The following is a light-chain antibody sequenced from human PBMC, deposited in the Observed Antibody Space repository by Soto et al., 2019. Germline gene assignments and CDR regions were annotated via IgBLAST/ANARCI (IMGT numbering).Light chain of an antibody. Sequence: DAQMTQSPSSLSASVGDSVTITCRASQSIGTYLDCYQHKPGKAPKLLIYAASSLQSGVPSRFSGSGSWTDFTLTISSLQPDDFATDYCQESHSTFGQGTKLEIK. CDR2: AAS. J-gene: IGKJ2*01. CDR1: QSIGTY. CDR3: QESHST. V-gene: IGKV1-39*01.